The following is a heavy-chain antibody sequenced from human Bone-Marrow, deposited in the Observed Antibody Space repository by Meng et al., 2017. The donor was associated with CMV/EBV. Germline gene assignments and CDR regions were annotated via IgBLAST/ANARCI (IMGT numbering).Heavy chain of an antibody. D-gene: IGHD3-3*01. CDR1: GGSFSGYY. CDR2: INHSGST. CDR3: ARTAVFWSGYYTPYYFDY. V-gene: IGHV4-34*01. Sequence: GSLRLSCAVYGGSFSGYYWSWIRQPPGKGLEWIGEINHSGSTNYNPSLKSRVTISVDTSKNQFSLNLSSVTAVDTAVYYCARTAVFWSGYYTPYYFDYWGQGTLVTVSS. J-gene: IGHJ4*02.